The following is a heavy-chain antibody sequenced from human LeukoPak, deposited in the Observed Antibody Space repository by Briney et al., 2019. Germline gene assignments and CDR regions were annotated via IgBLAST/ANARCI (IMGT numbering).Heavy chain of an antibody. J-gene: IGHJ5*01. V-gene: IGHV3-74*01. D-gene: IGHD3-16*01. Sequence: GGSLRLSCAASGFTFSNYWMHWVRQAPGKGLVWVSRIKGDGSHTVYADSVKGRFTISRDNAKNTLYLQMKSLRAEDTAVYYCVRDWDHYDFDSWGLGTLVTVSS. CDR1: GFTFSNYW. CDR2: IKGDGSHT. CDR3: VRDWDHYDFDS.